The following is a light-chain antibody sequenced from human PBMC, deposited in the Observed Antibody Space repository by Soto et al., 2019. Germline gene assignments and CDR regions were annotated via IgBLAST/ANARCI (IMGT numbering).Light chain of an antibody. V-gene: IGKV1-27*01. J-gene: IGKJ1*01. CDR1: PDINNF. CDR3: QRYNNAPWT. Sequence: DIQMTQSPSSLSASVGVRVTITCRASPDINNFLAWYQHKPGKVPKLLIYAASTLQSGVPSRFSGSGSGTDFTLTISSLQPDDVATYYCQRYNNAPWTFGQGTKVEIK. CDR2: AAS.